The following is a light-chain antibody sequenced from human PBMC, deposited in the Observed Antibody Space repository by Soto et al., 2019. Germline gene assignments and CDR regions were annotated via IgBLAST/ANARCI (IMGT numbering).Light chain of an antibody. V-gene: IGKV3-15*01. CDR2: GAS. Sequence: EIVMTQSPATLSVSPGGRATLSCRASQSVGSSLAWFQQEPGQAPRLLIYGASTRATGIPARFSGSGSGTEFTLTISSLQSEDFATYYCQQYYSYPPTFGQGTKVEIK. CDR1: QSVGSS. CDR3: QQYYSYPPT. J-gene: IGKJ1*01.